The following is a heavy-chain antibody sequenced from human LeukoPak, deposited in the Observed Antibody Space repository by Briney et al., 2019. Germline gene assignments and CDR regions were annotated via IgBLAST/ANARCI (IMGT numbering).Heavy chain of an antibody. Sequence: PGGSLRLSCAASGFTFSSYVMNWVRQAPGKGLEWVSYISSSGSTIYYADSVKGRFTISRDNAKNSLYLQMNSLRAEGTAVYYCASIVATIGGYWGQGTLVTVSS. CDR1: GFTFSSYV. D-gene: IGHD5-12*01. V-gene: IGHV3-48*03. CDR3: ASIVATIGGY. J-gene: IGHJ4*02. CDR2: ISSSGSTI.